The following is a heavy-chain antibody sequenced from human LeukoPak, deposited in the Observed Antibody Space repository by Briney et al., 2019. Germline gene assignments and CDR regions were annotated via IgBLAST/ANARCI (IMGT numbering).Heavy chain of an antibody. CDR3: TRVGNY. Sequence: GGSLKLSCAASGFTFIGSAMHWVRQASGKGLEWVGRIRSKANSYATAYAASVKGRFTISRDDSKNTAYLQMNSLKTEDTAVYYCTRVGNYWGQGTLVTVSS. V-gene: IGHV3-73*01. J-gene: IGHJ4*02. CDR1: GFTFIGSA. D-gene: IGHD1-26*01. CDR2: IRSKANSYAT.